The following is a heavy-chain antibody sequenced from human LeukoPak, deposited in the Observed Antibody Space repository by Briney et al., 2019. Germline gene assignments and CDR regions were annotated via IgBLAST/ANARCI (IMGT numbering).Heavy chain of an antibody. D-gene: IGHD6-13*01. J-gene: IGHJ6*02. Sequence: GGSLRLSCAASGFTFSSYAMSWVRQAPGKGLEWVSAISGSGGSTYYADSVKGRLTISRDSSKNTLYLQMNSLRVEDTAVYYCARFPGIANVFYYGMDVWGQGTTVTVSS. CDR1: GFTFSSYA. CDR2: ISGSGGST. V-gene: IGHV3-23*01. CDR3: ARFPGIANVFYYGMDV.